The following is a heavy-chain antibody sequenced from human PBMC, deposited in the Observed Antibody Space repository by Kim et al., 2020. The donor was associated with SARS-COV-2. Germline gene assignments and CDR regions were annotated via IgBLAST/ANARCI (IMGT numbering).Heavy chain of an antibody. J-gene: IGHJ4*01. CDR2: INHSGST. D-gene: IGHD3-10*01. V-gene: IGHV4-34*01. Sequence: SETLSLTCAVYGESFSGYYWSWIRQPPGKGLEWIGEINHSGSTNYNPSLKSRVTISVDTSKNQFSLKLSSVTAADTAVYYCARGRSNVLLWFRELSTFD. CDR1: GESFSGYY. CDR3: ARGRSNVLLWFRELSTFD.